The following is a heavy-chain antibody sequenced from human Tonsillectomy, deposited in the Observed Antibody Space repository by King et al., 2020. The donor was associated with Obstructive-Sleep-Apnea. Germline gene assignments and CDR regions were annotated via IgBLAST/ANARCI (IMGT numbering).Heavy chain of an antibody. Sequence: QLVQSGAEVKKPGESLRISCKGSGYSFTSYWISWVRQMPGKGLGWMGRIDPSDSYTNYSPSFQGHVTISADKSISTAYLQWSSLKASDTAMYYCARHYYGSGSYYGDAFDIWGQGTMVTVSS. CDR1: GYSFTSYW. D-gene: IGHD3-10*01. CDR2: IDPSDSYT. CDR3: ARHYYGSGSYYGDAFDI. J-gene: IGHJ3*02. V-gene: IGHV5-10-1*01.